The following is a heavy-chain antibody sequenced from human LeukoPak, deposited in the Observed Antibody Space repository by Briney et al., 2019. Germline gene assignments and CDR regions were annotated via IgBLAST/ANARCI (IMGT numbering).Heavy chain of an antibody. CDR3: GREYYDSVDY. V-gene: IGHV3-23*01. D-gene: IGHD3-22*01. Sequence: GGSVRLSCAASGFTFSRNGMSWVRQAPGKGLEWVSAIIGSGGNTYYADSVKGRFTISRDNSKNTLYLQMNSLRADDTAVYYCGREYYDSVDYWGQGTLVTVSS. CDR1: GFTFSRNG. CDR2: IIGSGGNT. J-gene: IGHJ4*02.